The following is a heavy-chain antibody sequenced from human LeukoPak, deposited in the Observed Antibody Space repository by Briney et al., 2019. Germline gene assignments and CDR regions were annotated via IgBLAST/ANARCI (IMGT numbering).Heavy chain of an antibody. CDR3: ARIRGSHYYYYYMDV. V-gene: IGHV3-53*01. CDR1: GFTVSSNY. D-gene: IGHD1-26*01. Sequence: GGSLRLSCAASGFTVSSNYTSWVRQAPGKGLEWVSVIYSGGSTYYADSVKGRFTISRDNSKNTLYLQMNSLRAEDTAVYYCARIRGSHYYYYYMDVWGKGTTVTVSS. J-gene: IGHJ6*03. CDR2: IYSGGST.